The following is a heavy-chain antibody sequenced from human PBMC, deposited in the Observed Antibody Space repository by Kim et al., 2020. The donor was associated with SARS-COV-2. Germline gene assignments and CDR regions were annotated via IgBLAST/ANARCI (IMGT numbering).Heavy chain of an antibody. D-gene: IGHD3-10*01. Sequence: GGSLRLSCAASGFTFSSYAMSWVRRAPGMGLEWVSGISFSGSSTYYADSVKGRFTISRDNSKNTLYLQMKSLRAEDTAVYYCAKEGPPQYGAQDYWGQGTLVTVSS. V-gene: IGHV3-23*01. CDR3: AKEGPPQYGAQDY. J-gene: IGHJ4*02. CDR1: GFTFSSYA. CDR2: ISFSGSST.